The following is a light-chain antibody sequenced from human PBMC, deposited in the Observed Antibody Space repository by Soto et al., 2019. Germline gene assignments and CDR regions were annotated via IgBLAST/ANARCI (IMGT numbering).Light chain of an antibody. J-gene: IGKJ1*01. CDR1: QSVSSN. Sequence: ASQSVSSNLAWYQQKPGQAPRLLIYGASTRATGIPARFSGSRSRPAFTPTLSSLQSEAFAVYYCQQYNNWPQTFGPGTKVDI. CDR2: GAS. V-gene: IGKV3-15*01. CDR3: QQYNNWPQT.